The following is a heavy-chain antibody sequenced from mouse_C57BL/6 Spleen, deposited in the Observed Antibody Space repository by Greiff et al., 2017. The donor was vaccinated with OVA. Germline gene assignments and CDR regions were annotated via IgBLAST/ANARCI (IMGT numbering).Heavy chain of an antibody. D-gene: IGHD2-1*01. Sequence: EVNVVESGGDLVKPGGSLKLSCAASGFTFSSYGMSWVRQTPDKRLEWVATISSGGSYTYYPDSVKGRFTISRDKAKNTLYLQMSSLKSEDTAMYYCARRLTTGDYYAMDYWGQGTSVTVSS. CDR1: GFTFSSYG. J-gene: IGHJ4*01. CDR2: ISSGGSYT. CDR3: ARRLTTGDYYAMDY. V-gene: IGHV5-6*02.